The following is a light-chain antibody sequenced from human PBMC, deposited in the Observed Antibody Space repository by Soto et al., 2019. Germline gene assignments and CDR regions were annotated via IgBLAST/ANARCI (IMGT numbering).Light chain of an antibody. CDR3: QTWGTEIHVV. CDR1: SGHSSYA. Sequence: QSVLTQSPSASASLGASVKLTCTLSSGHSSYAIAWHQQQPEKGPRYLMKLNSDGSHSKGDGIPDRFSGSSSGAERYLTISSLQSEDEADYDCQTWGTEIHVVVGGGTNLTVL. CDR2: LNSDGSH. V-gene: IGLV4-69*01. J-gene: IGLJ2*01.